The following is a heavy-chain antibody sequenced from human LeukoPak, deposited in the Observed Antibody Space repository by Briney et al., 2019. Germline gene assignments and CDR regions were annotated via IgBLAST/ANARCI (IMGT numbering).Heavy chain of an antibody. J-gene: IGHJ4*02. CDR3: AAGSGSYYILNFDY. D-gene: IGHD3-10*01. V-gene: IGHV1-69*13. CDR2: IIPIFGTA. Sequence: ASVKVSCKASGGTFSSYAISWVRQAPGQGLEWMGGIIPIFGTANYAQKFQGRVTITADESTSTAYMELSSLRSEDTAVYYCAAGSGSYYILNFDYWGQGTLVTVSS. CDR1: GGTFSSYA.